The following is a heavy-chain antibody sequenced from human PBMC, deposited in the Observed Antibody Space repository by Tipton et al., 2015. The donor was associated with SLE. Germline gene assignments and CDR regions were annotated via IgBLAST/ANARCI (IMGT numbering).Heavy chain of an antibody. CDR3: ARGPFQRWPPGAY. J-gene: IGHJ4*02. CDR1: GGTISSDPYY. V-gene: IGHV4-39*01. CDR2: IYHRGNT. D-gene: IGHD6-19*01. Sequence: TLSLTCTVSGGTISSDPYYWGWIRQPPGKGLEWIGSIYHRGNTYYNPSLKSRVAVSVDTSKSQFSLILNSLTAADTAVYYCARGPFQRWPPGAYWGQGTLVTVSS.